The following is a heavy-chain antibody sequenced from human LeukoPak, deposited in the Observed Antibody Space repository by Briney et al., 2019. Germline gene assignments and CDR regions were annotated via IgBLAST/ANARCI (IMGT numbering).Heavy chain of an antibody. D-gene: IGHD6-13*01. Sequence: GGSLRLSCAPSGFRFSSHWMSCVSQAPGKGLEWVANINQDGSEKYYVDYVTGRFTISRDNAKNSLYLQMNSLSADDTAVYYGARDGSAPGIYFDYWGQGALVTVSS. J-gene: IGHJ4*02. CDR3: ARDGSAPGIYFDY. V-gene: IGHV3-7*01. CDR2: INQDGSEK. CDR1: GFRFSSHW.